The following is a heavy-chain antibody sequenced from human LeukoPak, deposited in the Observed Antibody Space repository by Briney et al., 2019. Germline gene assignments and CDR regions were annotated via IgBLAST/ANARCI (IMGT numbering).Heavy chain of an antibody. CDR2: VYSSGVG. D-gene: IGHD3-22*01. J-gene: IGHJ4*02. V-gene: IGHV4-4*07. Sequence: SEALSLTCTVSGGSITGYYWNWIRQPAGQGLEWLGRVYSSGVGNYNPSLTSRVTMSVDTSKNQFSLKLTSLTAADTAVYYCAREEFLHEIDSSGYFVYWGRGTLVTVSS. CDR3: AREEFLHEIDSSGYFVY. CDR1: GGSITGYY.